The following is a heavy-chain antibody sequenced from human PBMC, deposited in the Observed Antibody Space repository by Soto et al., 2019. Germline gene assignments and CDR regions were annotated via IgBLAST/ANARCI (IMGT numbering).Heavy chain of an antibody. J-gene: IGHJ5*02. CDR3: ARVPEGNWFDP. Sequence: QVQLVQSGAEVKKPGASVKVSCKASGYTFTSYGISWVRQAPGQGLEWMGWISAYNGNTNFAQNLQGRVNMTTDTSTSKAYMEMRSLRSDDTAVYYCARVPEGNWFDPWGQGTLVTVSS. CDR2: ISAYNGNT. V-gene: IGHV1-18*01. CDR1: GYTFTSYG.